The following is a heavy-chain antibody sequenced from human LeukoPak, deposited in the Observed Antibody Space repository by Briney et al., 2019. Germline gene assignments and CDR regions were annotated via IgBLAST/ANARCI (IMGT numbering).Heavy chain of an antibody. D-gene: IGHD3-16*01. CDR2: VSHSGPT. Sequence: SETLSLTCTVSGGSISSGDYYWTWIRQHPGKGLEWIGYVSHSGPTDIDPSLKSRASISVDTSTNQFSLRLTSVTAADTAKYYCARESRLRGTDWFDPWGQGTLATVSS. CDR3: ARESRLRGTDWFDP. CDR1: GGSISSGDYY. J-gene: IGHJ5*02. V-gene: IGHV4-31*03.